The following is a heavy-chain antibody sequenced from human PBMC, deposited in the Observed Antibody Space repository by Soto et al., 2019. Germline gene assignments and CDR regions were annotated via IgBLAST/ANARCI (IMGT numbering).Heavy chain of an antibody. CDR3: ARWFTYGNFDYFDY. CDR1: GFTFSTYW. J-gene: IGHJ4*02. Sequence: GGSLRLSCAASGFTFSTYWMHWFRQAPGKGLVWVSRINSDGSSTTYADSVKGRFTISRDNAKNTLYLQMNGLRAEDTAVYYCARWFTYGNFDYFDYWGQGTQVTVSS. D-gene: IGHD3-10*01. V-gene: IGHV3-74*01. CDR2: INSDGSST.